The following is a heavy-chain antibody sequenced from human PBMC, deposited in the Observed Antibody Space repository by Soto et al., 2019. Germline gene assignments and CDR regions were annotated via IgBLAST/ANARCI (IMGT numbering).Heavy chain of an antibody. D-gene: IGHD2-15*01. CDR2: ISYDGSNK. CDR3: AKERCSGGSCPALFDY. Sequence: GQGLEWVAVISYDGSNKYYADSVKGRFTISRDNSKNTLYLQMNSLRAEDTAVYYCAKERCSGGSCPALFDYWGQGTLVTSPQ. J-gene: IGHJ4*02. V-gene: IGHV3-30*18.